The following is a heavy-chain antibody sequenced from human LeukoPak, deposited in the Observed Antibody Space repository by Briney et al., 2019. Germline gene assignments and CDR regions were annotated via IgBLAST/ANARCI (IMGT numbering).Heavy chain of an antibody. CDR2: ISGSGGST. J-gene: IGHJ4*02. Sequence: GGSLRLSCAASGFTFSSYAMSWVRQAPGKGLEWVSAISGSGGSTYYADSVKGRITISRDNSKNTLYLQMNSLRAEDTAVYYCARYCSSTSCSEFIWGQGTLVTVSS. V-gene: IGHV3-23*01. CDR3: ARYCSSTSCSEFI. CDR1: GFTFSSYA. D-gene: IGHD2-2*01.